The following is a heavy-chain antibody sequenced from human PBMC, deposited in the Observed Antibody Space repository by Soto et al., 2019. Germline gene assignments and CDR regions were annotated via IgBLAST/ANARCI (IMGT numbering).Heavy chain of an antibody. CDR3: ARGPRYCSTTTCFSGITWFDS. D-gene: IGHD2-2*01. CDR2: ISSFNENT. CDR1: GYTFTSYG. Sequence: GASVKVSCKASGYTFTSYGISWVRQAPGQGLEWMGWISSFNENTNYAQNVQGRVTLTRDKSSSTTYLELRGLRSDDTAVYYCARGPRYCSTTTCFSGITWFDSWGQGTLVTVSS. V-gene: IGHV1-18*04. J-gene: IGHJ5*01.